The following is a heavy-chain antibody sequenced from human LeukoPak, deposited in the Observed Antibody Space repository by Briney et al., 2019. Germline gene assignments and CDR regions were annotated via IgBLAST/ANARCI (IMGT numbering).Heavy chain of an antibody. J-gene: IGHJ4*02. CDR3: ARGYSSGQIDY. Sequence: AGGSLRLSCAVSEFTFSSYWMHWVRQAPGKGLVWVSRINTDGSSTSYADSVKGRFTISRDNAKNTLYLQMNSLRAEDTAVYYCARGYSSGQIDYWGQGTLVTVSS. CDR2: INTDGSST. V-gene: IGHV3-74*01. CDR1: EFTFSSYW. D-gene: IGHD6-19*01.